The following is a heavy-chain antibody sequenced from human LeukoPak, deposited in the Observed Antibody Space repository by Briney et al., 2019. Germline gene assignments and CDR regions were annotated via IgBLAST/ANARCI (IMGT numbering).Heavy chain of an antibody. CDR1: GGSISSYY. V-gene: IGHV4-59*01. CDR3: ARDNVDTAMVGGNWFDP. Sequence: SETLSLTCTVSGGSISSYYWSWIRQPPGKGLEWIGYFYYSGSTNYNPSLKSRVTISVDTSKNQFSLKLSSVTAADTAVYYCARDNVDTAMVGGNWFDPWGQGTLVTVSS. J-gene: IGHJ5*02. CDR2: FYYSGST. D-gene: IGHD5-18*01.